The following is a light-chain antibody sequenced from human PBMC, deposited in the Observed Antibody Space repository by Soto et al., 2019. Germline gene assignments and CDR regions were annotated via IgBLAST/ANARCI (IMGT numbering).Light chain of an antibody. J-gene: IGLJ1*01. CDR2: EVS. CDR1: SSDVGAYKF. Sequence: QSLLTQPASVSGSPGQSVTISCTGTSSDVGAYKFVSWFQHHPGKAPKVIIYEVSNRPSGVSNRFSGSKSGNTASLTISRLQAEDEADYYCCSYTTSSTHVFGTGTKVTVL. V-gene: IGLV2-14*01. CDR3: CSYTTSSTHV.